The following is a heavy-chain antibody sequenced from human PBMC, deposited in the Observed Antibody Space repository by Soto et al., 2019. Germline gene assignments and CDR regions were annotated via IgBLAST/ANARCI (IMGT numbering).Heavy chain of an antibody. CDR3: ARKEVGATGKDFDS. CDR2: ISADNSNT. CDR1: GYTFTSYG. Sequence: QVQLVQSGAEVKKPGASVKVSCKASGYTFTSYGITWVRQAPGQGLEWMGWISADNSNTNHAQKFQGRVTMTTDTSTSTGYMERRSLRSDDTAFYYCARKEVGATGKDFDSWGQGTLVTVSS. D-gene: IGHD1-26*01. V-gene: IGHV1-18*01. J-gene: IGHJ4*02.